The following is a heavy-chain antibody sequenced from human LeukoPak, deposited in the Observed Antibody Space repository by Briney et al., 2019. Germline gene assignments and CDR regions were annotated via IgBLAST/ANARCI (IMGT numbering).Heavy chain of an antibody. CDR2: IIPIFGTA. V-gene: IGHV1-69*13. D-gene: IGHD3-3*01. Sequence: GASVKVSCKASGGTFSSYAISWVRQAPGQGLEWMGGIIPIFGTANYAQKFQGRVTITADESTSIAYMELSSLRSEDTAVYYCARANGFPFDCWSGYRAAAFDIWGQGTMVTVSS. CDR1: GGTFSSYA. CDR3: ARANGFPFDCWSGYRAAAFDI. J-gene: IGHJ3*02.